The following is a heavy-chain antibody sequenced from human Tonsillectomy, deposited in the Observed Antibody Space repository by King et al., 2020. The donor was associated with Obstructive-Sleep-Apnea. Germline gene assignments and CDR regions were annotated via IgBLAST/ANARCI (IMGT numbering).Heavy chain of an antibody. J-gene: IGHJ4*02. CDR1: GASISSYY. Sequence: VQLQESGPGLVKPSETLSLTCTVSGASISSYYWTWIRQPPGKGLEWIGHFYHSGSTNYNPSLKSRVTISVDTSKNQFSLMLTSGTAADTAVYYCARDHLGGVADYWGQGTLVTVSS. CDR3: ARDHLGGVADY. D-gene: IGHD3-16*01. CDR2: FYHSGST. V-gene: IGHV4-59*01.